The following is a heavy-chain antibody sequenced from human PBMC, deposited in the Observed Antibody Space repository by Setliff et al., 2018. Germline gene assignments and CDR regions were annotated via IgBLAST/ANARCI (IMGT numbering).Heavy chain of an antibody. CDR3: AKSYGSGSYRPLFDY. CDR1: GFTFSSYA. J-gene: IGHJ4*02. CDR2: ISNSGGST. V-gene: IGHV3-23*01. Sequence: GGSLRLSCAASGFTFSSYAMSWVRQAPGKGLEWVSSISNSGGSTFYADSVKGRFTISRDNSKNTLDVQMNSLRAEDTAVYYCAKSYGSGSYRPLFDYWGQGTLVTVSS. D-gene: IGHD3-10*01.